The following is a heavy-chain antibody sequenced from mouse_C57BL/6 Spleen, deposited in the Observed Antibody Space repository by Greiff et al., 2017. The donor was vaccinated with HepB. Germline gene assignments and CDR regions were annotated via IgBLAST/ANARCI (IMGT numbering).Heavy chain of an antibody. CDR3: ARGGNYDAMDY. J-gene: IGHJ4*01. D-gene: IGHD2-1*01. CDR2: ISYDGSN. Sequence: DVKLQESGPGLVKPSQSLSLTCSVTGYSITSGYYWNWIRQFLGNKLEWMGYISYDGSNNYNPYLKNRISITRDTSKNQLFLKLNSVTTEDTATYYCARGGNYDAMDYWGQGTSVTVSS. CDR1: GYSITSGYY. V-gene: IGHV3-6*01.